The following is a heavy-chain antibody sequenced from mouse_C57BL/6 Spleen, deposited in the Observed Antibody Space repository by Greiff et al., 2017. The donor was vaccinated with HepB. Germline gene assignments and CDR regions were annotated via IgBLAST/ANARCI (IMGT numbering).Heavy chain of an antibody. J-gene: IGHJ3*01. CDR2: IHPNSGST. D-gene: IGHD3-2*02. V-gene: IGHV1-64*01. CDR3: ARSQTAQATCLFAY. CDR1: GYTFTSYW. Sequence: VQLQQPGAELVKPGASVKLSCKASGYTFTSYWMHWVKQRPGQGLEWIGMIHPNSGSTNYNEKFKSKATLTVDKSSSTAYMQLSSLTSEDSAVYYCARSQTAQATCLFAYWGQGTLVTVSA.